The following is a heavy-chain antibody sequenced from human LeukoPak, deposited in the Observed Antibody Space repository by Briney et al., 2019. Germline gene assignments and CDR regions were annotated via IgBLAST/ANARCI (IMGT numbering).Heavy chain of an antibody. Sequence: SETLSLTCTVSGGSISSSSYYWGWIRQPPGKGLEWIGSIYYSGSTYYNPSLKSRVTISVDTSKNQFSLKLSSVTAADTAVYYCALKPAYYDSSGSTDDWGQGTLVTVSS. CDR1: GGSISSSSYY. V-gene: IGHV4-39*01. D-gene: IGHD3-22*01. CDR2: IYYSGST. J-gene: IGHJ4*02. CDR3: ALKPAYYDSSGSTDD.